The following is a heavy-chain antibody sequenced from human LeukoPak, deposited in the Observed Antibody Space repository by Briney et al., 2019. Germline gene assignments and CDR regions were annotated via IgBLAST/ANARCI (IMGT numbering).Heavy chain of an antibody. CDR2: IYGRDNT. Sequence: PGGSLRLSCAASGFTVSSNYMSWVRQAPGKGLEWVSLIYGRDNTYYADSVKGRFTISRDDSKNTLYLQMNSLRAEDTAVYYCARGGDIVVVPAGHWGQGTLVTVSS. CDR3: ARGGDIVVVPAGH. V-gene: IGHV3-66*03. CDR1: GFTVSSNY. D-gene: IGHD2-2*01. J-gene: IGHJ4*02.